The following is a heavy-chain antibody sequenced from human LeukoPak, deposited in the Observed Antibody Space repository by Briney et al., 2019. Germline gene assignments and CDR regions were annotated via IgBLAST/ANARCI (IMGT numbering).Heavy chain of an antibody. V-gene: IGHV4-39*07. J-gene: IGHJ4*02. CDR2: MVHGGRT. D-gene: IGHD6-25*01. Sequence: SETLSLTCTVSGGSISSNSYYWAWIRQPPGKGLEWIGNMVHGGRTYYNPSLKSRVTISVDPSKNQFSLKLSSVTAADTAVYYCARDIGSAITDYWGQGTLVTVSS. CDR1: GGSISSNSYY. CDR3: ARDIGSAITDY.